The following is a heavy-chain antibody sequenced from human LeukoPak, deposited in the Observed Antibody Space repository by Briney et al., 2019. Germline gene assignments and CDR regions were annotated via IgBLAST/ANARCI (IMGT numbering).Heavy chain of an antibody. D-gene: IGHD2-15*01. CDR3: ARDNSGGSTWWFDP. J-gene: IGHJ5*02. CDR2: INPSGSYT. V-gene: IGHV1-46*01. CDR1: GLTFTSYY. Sequence: ASVKVSCKASGLTFTSYYMHWVRQAPGQGLEWMGIINPSGSYTSYAHKFQGRVTMTRDTSTSTVYMELSSLRSEDTAVYYCARDNSGGSTWWFDPWGQGTLVTVSS.